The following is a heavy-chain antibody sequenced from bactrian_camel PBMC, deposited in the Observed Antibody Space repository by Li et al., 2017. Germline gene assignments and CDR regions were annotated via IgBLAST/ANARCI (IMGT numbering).Heavy chain of an antibody. Sequence: QVQLVESGGGSVQTGGSLRLSCTRSGAAVSSYCMRWFRWAPGEENDSVALIRADGTTAYADSVKGRFTISRESGKNTVHLQMNTLMPEDSGVYYCAGDRSYGAWYMESQYKYWGRGTQVTVS. D-gene: IGHD6*01. V-gene: IGHV3S53*01. J-gene: IGHJ4*01. CDR2: IRADGTT. CDR1: GAAVSSYC. CDR3: AGDRSYGAWYMESQYKY.